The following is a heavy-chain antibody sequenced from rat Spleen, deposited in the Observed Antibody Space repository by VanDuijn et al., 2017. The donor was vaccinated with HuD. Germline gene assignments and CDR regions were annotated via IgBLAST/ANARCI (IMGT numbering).Heavy chain of an antibody. CDR1: GFTFSNYG. J-gene: IGHJ2*01. CDR3: TEQLRYYFDY. D-gene: IGHD1-10*01. Sequence: EVQLVESGGGLVQPGRSLKLSCAASGFTFSNYGMAWVRQAPTKGLEWVASITNSGGSTYYRDSVKGRFTISRDNAKSTLYLQMDSLRSEDTATYYCTEQLRYYFDYWGQGVMVTVSS. V-gene: IGHV5-27*01. CDR2: ITNSGGST.